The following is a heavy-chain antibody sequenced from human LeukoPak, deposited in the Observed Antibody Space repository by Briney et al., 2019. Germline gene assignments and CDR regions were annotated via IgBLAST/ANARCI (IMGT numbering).Heavy chain of an antibody. V-gene: IGHV1-69*13. CDR3: ARVTAENFDY. CDR1: GGTFSSYA. J-gene: IGHJ4*02. Sequence: EASVKVSCKASGGTFSSYAISWVRQAPGQGLEWMGGIIPIFGTANYAQKFQGRVTITADESTSTAYMELSSLRSEDTAVYYCARVTAENFDYWGQGTLVTVSS. CDR2: IIPIFGTA.